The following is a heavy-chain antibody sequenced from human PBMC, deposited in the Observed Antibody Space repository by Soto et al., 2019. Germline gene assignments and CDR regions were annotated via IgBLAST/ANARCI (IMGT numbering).Heavy chain of an antibody. V-gene: IGHV3-23*01. D-gene: IGHD3-22*01. CDR2: ISGTGDKT. Sequence: EVQLLESGGALVQPGGSLRLSCAASTFTFSNFAMNWVRQAPGKGLEWVSTISGTGDKTFYADSVRGRFNIVRDNSKNILYLQMNSLRAEDTATYYCAKLSRDYPHHYDRPSHIWGPGTMVTVSS. J-gene: IGHJ3*02. CDR1: TFTFSNFA. CDR3: AKLSRDYPHHYDRPSHI.